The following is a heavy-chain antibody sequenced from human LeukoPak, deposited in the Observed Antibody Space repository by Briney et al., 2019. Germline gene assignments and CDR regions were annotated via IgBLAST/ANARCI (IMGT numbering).Heavy chain of an antibody. CDR2: ISGSSNDI. CDR3: AAGSAYGGNSGFDY. Sequence: GGSLRLSCAASGFTFSSYSMNWVRQAPGKGLEWVSSISGSSNDIYYADSVKGRFIISRDNAKNSLYLEMNSLRAEDTAVYYCAAGSAYGGNSGFDYWGQGTLVTVSS. D-gene: IGHD4-23*01. CDR1: GFTFSSYS. V-gene: IGHV3-21*01. J-gene: IGHJ4*02.